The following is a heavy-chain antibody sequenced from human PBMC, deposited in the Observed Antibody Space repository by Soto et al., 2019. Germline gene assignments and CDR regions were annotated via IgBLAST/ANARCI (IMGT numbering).Heavy chain of an antibody. D-gene: IGHD6-19*01. CDR1: GFTFSSYG. CDR2: ISYDGSNK. J-gene: IGHJ4*02. CDR3: AKDNGIAVAIVYYFDY. V-gene: IGHV3-30*18. Sequence: GGSLRLSCAASGFTFSSYGMHWVRQAPGKGLEWVAVISYDGSNKYYADSVKGRFTISRDNSKNTLYLQMNSLRTEDTAVYYCAKDNGIAVAIVYYFDYWGQGTLVTVSS.